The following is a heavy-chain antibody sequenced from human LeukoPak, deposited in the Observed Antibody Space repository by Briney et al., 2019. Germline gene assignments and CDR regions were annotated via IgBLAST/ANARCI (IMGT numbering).Heavy chain of an antibody. J-gene: IGHJ4*02. CDR1: GFTFSSYS. CDR2: ISSSSYI. Sequence: GGSLRLSCAASGFTFSSYSMNWVRQAPGKGLEWVSSISSSSYIYYADSVKGRFTISRDNAKNSLYLQMNSLRAEDTAVYYCARVKGAYGDSPFDYWGQGTLVTVSS. CDR3: ARVKGAYGDSPFDY. V-gene: IGHV3-21*01. D-gene: IGHD4-17*01.